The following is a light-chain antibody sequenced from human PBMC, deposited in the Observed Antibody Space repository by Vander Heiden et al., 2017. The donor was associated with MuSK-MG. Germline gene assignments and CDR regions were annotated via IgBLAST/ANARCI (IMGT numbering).Light chain of an antibody. Sequence: QSALTQPASVPGSPGQSITISCTGTSSDVGGYNYVSWYQHHPGKAPKLMIYDASNRPSGVSNRFSGSKSGNTASLTISGLQAEDEADYYCSSYTSSRTLFGGGTKLTVL. V-gene: IGLV2-14*03. CDR2: DAS. J-gene: IGLJ3*02. CDR1: SSDVGGYNY. CDR3: SSYTSSRTL.